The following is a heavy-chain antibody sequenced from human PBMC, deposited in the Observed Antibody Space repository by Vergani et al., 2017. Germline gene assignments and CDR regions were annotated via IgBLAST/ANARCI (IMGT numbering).Heavy chain of an antibody. CDR3: ARGMVRGVIMIMDYGMDV. CDR1: GGTFSSYA. V-gene: IGHV1-69*12. Sequence: QVQLVQSGAEVKKPGSSVKVSCKASGGTFSSYAISWVRQAPGQGLEWMGGIIPIFGTANYAQKFQGRVTITADESTSTAYMELSSLRSEDTAVYYCARGMVRGVIMIMDYGMDVWSQGTTVTVSS. D-gene: IGHD3-10*01. CDR2: IIPIFGTA. J-gene: IGHJ6*02.